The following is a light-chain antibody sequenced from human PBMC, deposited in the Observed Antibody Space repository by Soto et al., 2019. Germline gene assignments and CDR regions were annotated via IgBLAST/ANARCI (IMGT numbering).Light chain of an antibody. Sequence: QSVLTQPPSGSGAPGQRVTISCTGSSSNIGAGYDVHWYQQLPGTAPKLLIYGNSNRPSGVPDRFSGAKSGTSASLAITGLQAEDEADYYCQSYDSSLSGSSYVFGTGTKVTDL. CDR1: SSNIGAGYD. V-gene: IGLV1-40*01. J-gene: IGLJ1*01. CDR3: QSYDSSLSGSSYV. CDR2: GNS.